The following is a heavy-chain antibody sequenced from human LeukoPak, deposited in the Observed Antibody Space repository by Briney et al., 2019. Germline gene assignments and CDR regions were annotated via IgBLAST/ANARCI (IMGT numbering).Heavy chain of an antibody. Sequence: GGSLRLSCAASGFTFSSYSMNWVRQAPGKGLELVSSISRSSSFIYYADSVKGRFTISRDNAKNSLYLQMNSLRAEDTAVYYCASNRYDDYGDYRGAFDIWGQGTMVTVSS. CDR1: GFTFSSYS. CDR3: ASNRYDDYGDYRGAFDI. D-gene: IGHD4-17*01. J-gene: IGHJ3*02. V-gene: IGHV3-21*01. CDR2: ISRSSSFI.